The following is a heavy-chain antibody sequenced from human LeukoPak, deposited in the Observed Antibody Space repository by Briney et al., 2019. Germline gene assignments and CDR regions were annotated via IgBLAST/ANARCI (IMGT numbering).Heavy chain of an antibody. J-gene: IGHJ6*03. CDR3: ARAGDYSYYYYYYYMDV. D-gene: IGHD4-17*01. CDR2: IYYSGST. Sequence: SETLSLTCTVSGGSISSYYWSWIRQPPGKGLEWIGYIYYSGSTNYNPSLKSRVTISVDTSKNQFSLKLSSVTAADTAVYYCARAGDYSYYYYYYYMDVWGKGTTVTVSS. V-gene: IGHV4-59*01. CDR1: GGSISSYY.